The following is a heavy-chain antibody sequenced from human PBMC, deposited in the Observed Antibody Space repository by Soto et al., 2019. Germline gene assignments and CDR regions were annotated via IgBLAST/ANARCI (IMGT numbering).Heavy chain of an antibody. CDR2: IYYSGST. CDR3: ASWTFRDIGVVVIKRDY. CDR1: GGSISSGGYY. D-gene: IGHD3-22*01. V-gene: IGHV4-31*03. Sequence: QVQLQESGPRLVKPSQTLSLTCTVSGGSISSGGYYWSWISQHPGKGLEWIGYIYYSGSTYYNPSLKSRVTISVDTSKNQFSLKLSSVTAADTAVYYCASWTFRDIGVVVIKRDYWGQGTLVTVSS. J-gene: IGHJ4*02.